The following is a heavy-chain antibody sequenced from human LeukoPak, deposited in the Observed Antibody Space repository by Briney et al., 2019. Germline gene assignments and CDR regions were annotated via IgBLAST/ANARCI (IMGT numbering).Heavy chain of an antibody. CDR1: GFTFSSYG. CDR2: IWYDGSNK. Sequence: GGSLRLSCAASGFTFSSYGMHWVRQASGKGLEWVAVIWYDGSNKYYADSVKGRFTISRDNSKNTLYLQMNSLRAEDTAVYYCAKAPLHYDFWSGYFDYWGQGTLVTVSS. J-gene: IGHJ4*02. D-gene: IGHD3-3*01. V-gene: IGHV3-33*06. CDR3: AKAPLHYDFWSGYFDY.